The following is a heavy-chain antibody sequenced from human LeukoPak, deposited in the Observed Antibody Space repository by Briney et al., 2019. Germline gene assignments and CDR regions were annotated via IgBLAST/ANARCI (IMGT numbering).Heavy chain of an antibody. V-gene: IGHV3-30*18. J-gene: IGHJ4*02. CDR2: ISYDGSNK. CDR1: GFTFSSYG. CDR3: AEDSSGYAFDY. D-gene: IGHD3-22*01. Sequence: GGSLRLSCAASGFTFSSYGMHWVRQAPGKGLEWVAVISYDGSNKYYADSVKGRFTISRDNSKNTLYLQMNSLRAEDTAVYYCAEDSSGYAFDYWGQGTLVTVSS.